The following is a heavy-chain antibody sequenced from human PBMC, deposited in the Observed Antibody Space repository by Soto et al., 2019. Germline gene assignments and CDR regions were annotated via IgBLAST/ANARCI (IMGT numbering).Heavy chain of an antibody. CDR3: ARRDRSGFSYWLDT. CDR2: IYFSGTT. D-gene: IGHD3-22*01. Sequence: KPSETLSLTCTVSGGSISSGDYYWSWIRQHPGKGLEWIGTIYFSGTTYYNPSLKSRVTISVDTSKSQFSLKLSPVTAADTAVYYCARRDRSGFSYWLDTWGQGTLVTVSS. J-gene: IGHJ5*02. CDR1: GGSISSGDYY. V-gene: IGHV4-31*03.